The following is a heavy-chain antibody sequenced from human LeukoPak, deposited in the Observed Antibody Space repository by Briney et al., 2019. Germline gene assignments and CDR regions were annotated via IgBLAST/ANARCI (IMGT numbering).Heavy chain of an antibody. J-gene: IGHJ4*02. Sequence: PGRSLRLSCAASEFTFSSYAMHWVRQAPGKGLEWVAVISYDGSNKYYADSVKGRFTISRDNSKNTLYLQMNSLRAEDTAVYYCARGSTVTIDYWGQGTLVTVSS. CDR2: ISYDGSNK. CDR3: ARGSTVTIDY. V-gene: IGHV3-30-3*01. D-gene: IGHD4-4*01. CDR1: EFTFSSYA.